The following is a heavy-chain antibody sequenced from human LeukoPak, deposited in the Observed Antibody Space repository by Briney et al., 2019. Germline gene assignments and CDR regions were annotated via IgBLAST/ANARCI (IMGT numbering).Heavy chain of an antibody. Sequence: GASVKVSCKASGYTFTSYAMNWVRQAPRQGLEWMGWINTNTGNPTYAQGFTGRFVFSLDTSVSTAYLQISSLKAEDTAVYYCARSEYQLQGVRYNWFDPWGQGTLVTVSS. CDR2: INTNTGNP. CDR1: GYTFTSYA. J-gene: IGHJ5*02. CDR3: ARSEYQLQGVRYNWFDP. V-gene: IGHV7-4-1*02. D-gene: IGHD2-2*01.